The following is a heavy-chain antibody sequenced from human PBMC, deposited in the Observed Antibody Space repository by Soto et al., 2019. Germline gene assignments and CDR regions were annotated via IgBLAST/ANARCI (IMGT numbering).Heavy chain of an antibody. CDR3: SRERYSIPTPGMDV. CDR1: GFTFSNHG. V-gene: IGHV3-33*01. Sequence: QVQLAESGGGVVQPGRSLRLSCAASGFTFSNHGIQWVRQAPGKGLEWVATIWYDGSNKYYADSVKGRFNISRDNSKNTVYLQMNSLRAEDSAVYYGSRERYSIPTPGMDVWGAETTVT. J-gene: IGHJ6*02. D-gene: IGHD4-4*01. CDR2: IWYDGSNK.